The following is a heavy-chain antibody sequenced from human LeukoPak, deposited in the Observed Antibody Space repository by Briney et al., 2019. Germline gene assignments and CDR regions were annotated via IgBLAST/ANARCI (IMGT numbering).Heavy chain of an antibody. D-gene: IGHD2-21*02. Sequence: GGSLRLSCAASGFTFSSYEMNWVRQAPGKGLQWVSYISSSGSTIYYADSVKGRFTISRDNAKNSLYLQMNSLRAEDTAVYYCARGFGGDPVDYYYMDVWGKGTTVTVS. CDR2: ISSSGSTI. CDR1: GFTFSSYE. J-gene: IGHJ6*03. V-gene: IGHV3-48*03. CDR3: ARGFGGDPVDYYYMDV.